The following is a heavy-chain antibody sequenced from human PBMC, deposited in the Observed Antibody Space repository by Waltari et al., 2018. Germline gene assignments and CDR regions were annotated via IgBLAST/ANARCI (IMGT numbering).Heavy chain of an antibody. CDR3: ARDAEDIVESGAFDI. V-gene: IGHV3-21*01. CDR1: GCPFISYT. J-gene: IGHJ3*02. CDR2: SSTSGSYR. Sequence: EVQLVESGGGLVKPGESRRVSCAPSGCPFISYTINWVRTAPGNGLEWVSSSSTSGSYRYYADSVKGRFTISRDNAKNSLSLQMTHLRVEDTALYYCARDAEDIVESGAFDIWGQGTVVTVSS. D-gene: IGHD2-15*01.